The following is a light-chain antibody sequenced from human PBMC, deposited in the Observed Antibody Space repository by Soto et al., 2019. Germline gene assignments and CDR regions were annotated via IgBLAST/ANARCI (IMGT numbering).Light chain of an antibody. Sequence: QSALTQPASVSGSPGQSITISCTGTSSDVGGYNYVSWYQQHPGKAPKLMSYEVSNRPSGVCNRFSGSKSGNTASLTISVLQAECEADYYCSSYTSRSTSVFGTGTK. CDR1: SSDVGGYNY. J-gene: IGLJ1*01. V-gene: IGLV2-14*01. CDR2: EVS. CDR3: SSYTSRSTSV.